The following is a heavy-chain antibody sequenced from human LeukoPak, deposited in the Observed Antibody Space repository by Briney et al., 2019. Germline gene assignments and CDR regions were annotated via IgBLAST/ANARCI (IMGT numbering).Heavy chain of an antibody. Sequence: GRSLRLYCTASGFTFGYYAMSWVRQAPGTGLEWVGFIRTKAYGGTTEYAASVKGRFTISRDDSKSIVYLQMNSLKTEDTAVYYCARELSGSYYDFDYWGQGTLVTVSS. D-gene: IGHD1-26*01. CDR2: IRTKAYGGTT. J-gene: IGHJ4*02. CDR3: ARELSGSYYDFDY. V-gene: IGHV3-49*02. CDR1: GFTFGYYA.